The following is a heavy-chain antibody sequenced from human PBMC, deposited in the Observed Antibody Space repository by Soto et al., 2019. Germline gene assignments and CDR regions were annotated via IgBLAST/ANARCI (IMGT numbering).Heavy chain of an antibody. D-gene: IGHD6-13*01. CDR3: ARGGSATGAGWFDP. J-gene: IGHJ5*02. Sequence: QVQLVQSGAEVKKPGASVKVSCKASGYTFTNYGVSWVRQAPGQGLEWMGWISAYNGDTNYAQKLQGRVTMTTDTSTTTADMELRSLRYDDTAVYYCARGGSATGAGWFDPWGQGTLVTVSS. CDR2: ISAYNGDT. CDR1: GYTFTNYG. V-gene: IGHV1-18*01.